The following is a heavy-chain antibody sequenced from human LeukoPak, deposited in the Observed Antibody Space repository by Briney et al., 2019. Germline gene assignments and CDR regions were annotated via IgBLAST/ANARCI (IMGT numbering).Heavy chain of an antibody. CDR1: GFTFINAW. D-gene: IGHD5-18*01. V-gene: IGHV3-15*01. CDR2: IKPAKTHGATA. J-gene: IGHJ4*02. Sequence: PGGSLRLSCAASGFTFINAWMAWVRQAPGKGLEWVGRIKPAKTHGATADYGAPVKGKFTIARDDSTDRLFLQMNSLETEDTAVYFCAREGSLYGYHSFDSWGQGTLVTVST. CDR3: AREGSLYGYHSFDS.